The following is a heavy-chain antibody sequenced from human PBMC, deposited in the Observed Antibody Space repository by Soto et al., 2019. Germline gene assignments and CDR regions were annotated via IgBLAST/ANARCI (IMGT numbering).Heavy chain of an antibody. V-gene: IGHV4-4*02. CDR1: GGYVMAPDW. J-gene: IGHJ5*01. D-gene: IGHD1-1*01. CDR2: VHISGHS. Sequence: SETLSLTCTVSGGYVMAPDWWNWVRQSPDKGLEWIAEVHISGHSNYNPSLRSRVSVSIDSSKNQFYLNLNSVTAADTAIYYCARVRQGCSANNCYFDPWGQGTQVTVSS. CDR3: ARVRQGCSANNCYFDP.